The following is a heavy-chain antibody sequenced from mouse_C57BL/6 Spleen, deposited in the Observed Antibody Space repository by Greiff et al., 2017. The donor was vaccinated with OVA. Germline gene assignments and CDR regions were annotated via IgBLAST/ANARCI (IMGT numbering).Heavy chain of an antibody. Sequence: QVQLQQSGAELVKPGASVKISCKASGYAFSSYWMNWVKQRPGKGLEWIGQIYPGDGDTNYNGKFKGKATLTADKSSSTAYMQLSSLTSEDSAVYFCAKWTVVATKYFDYWGQGTTLTVSS. CDR3: AKWTVVATKYFDY. CDR2: IYPGDGDT. J-gene: IGHJ2*01. CDR1: GYAFSSYW. V-gene: IGHV1-80*01. D-gene: IGHD1-1*01.